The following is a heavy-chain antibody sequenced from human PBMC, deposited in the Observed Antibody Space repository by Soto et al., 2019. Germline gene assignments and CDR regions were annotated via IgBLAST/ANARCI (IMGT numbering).Heavy chain of an antibody. CDR3: AKGDSIHDY. CDR1: GFTFSSYG. Sequence: GGSLRLSCAASGFTFSSYGMHWVRQAPGKGLEWVAVISYDGSNKYYADSVKGRFTISRDNSKNTLYLQMNSLRAEDTAVYYCAKGDSIHDYWGQGTLVTVSS. V-gene: IGHV3-30*18. CDR2: ISYDGSNK. J-gene: IGHJ4*02. D-gene: IGHD3-22*01.